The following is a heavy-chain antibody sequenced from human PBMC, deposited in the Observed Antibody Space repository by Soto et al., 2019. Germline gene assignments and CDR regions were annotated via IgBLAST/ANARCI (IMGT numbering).Heavy chain of an antibody. CDR3: ALALGPTTGLDY. V-gene: IGHV4-31*02. CDR2: IFNSGTP. D-gene: IGHD3-3*02. CDR1: GASTVSHYH. Sequence: QVQLQESGPGLVKPSQTLSLTCSVSGASTVSHYHWTWIRQPPGKGLEWMGYIFNSGTPCYNPSLTSRLSISMDTSGNHFSLELRSVTAADTAVYYCALALGPTTGLDYWGQGTLVTVSS. J-gene: IGHJ4*02.